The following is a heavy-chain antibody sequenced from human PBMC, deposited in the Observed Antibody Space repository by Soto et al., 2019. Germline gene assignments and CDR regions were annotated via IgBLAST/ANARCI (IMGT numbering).Heavy chain of an antibody. V-gene: IGHV4-59*01. CDR3: ARVNSSGWNWFDP. CDR2: IYYSGST. Sequence: QVQLQESGPGLVKPSETLSLTCTVSGGSISSYYWSWIRQPPGKGLEWIGYIYYSGSTNYNPSLKSRVTISVDTSKNQFSLKLSSVTAADTAVDYCARVNSSGWNWFDPWGQGTLVTVS. J-gene: IGHJ5*02. CDR1: GGSISSYY. D-gene: IGHD6-19*01.